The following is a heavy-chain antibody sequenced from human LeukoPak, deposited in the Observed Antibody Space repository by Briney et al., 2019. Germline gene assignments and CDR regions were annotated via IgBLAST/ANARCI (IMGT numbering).Heavy chain of an antibody. CDR1: GFTFSIYA. CDR2: ISYDGSNK. CDR3: ARQRGYSGYDAFDY. Sequence: GGSLRLSCAASGFTFSIYAMHWVRQAPGKGLEWVAVISYDGSNKYYADSVKGRFTISRDNSKNTLYLQMNSLRAEDTAVYYCARQRGYSGYDAFDYWGQGTLVTVSS. D-gene: IGHD5-12*01. V-gene: IGHV3-30-3*01. J-gene: IGHJ4*02.